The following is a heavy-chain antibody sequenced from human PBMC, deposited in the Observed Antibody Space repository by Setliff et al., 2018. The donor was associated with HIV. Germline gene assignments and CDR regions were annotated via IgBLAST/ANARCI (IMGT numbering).Heavy chain of an antibody. J-gene: IGHJ4*02. CDR3: APIDPFPHDYSNSSFDY. CDR2: MSPKSGNT. CDR1: GYTFTNYD. V-gene: IGHV1-8*02. Sequence: ASVKVSCKASGYTFTNYDINWVRQATGQGLEWMGWMSPKSGNTGYAQKFQGRVTMTRNTSISTVYMELSSLRSEDTAVYYCAPIDPFPHDYSNSSFDYWGQGTLVTVSS. D-gene: IGHD4-4*01.